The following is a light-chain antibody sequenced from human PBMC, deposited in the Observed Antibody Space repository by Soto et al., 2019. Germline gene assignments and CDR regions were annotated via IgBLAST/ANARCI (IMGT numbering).Light chain of an antibody. CDR2: EVS. CDR3: SSYTSSSTLV. Sequence: QSALTQPASVSGSTGQSITISCTGASSDVGGYNYVSWYQQQPGKAPKLMIYEVSNQPSGVSNRFSGSKSANTASLTISGLQAEDAADYYCSSYTSSSTLVFGTGTKLTVL. V-gene: IGLV2-14*01. CDR1: SSDVGGYNY. J-gene: IGLJ1*01.